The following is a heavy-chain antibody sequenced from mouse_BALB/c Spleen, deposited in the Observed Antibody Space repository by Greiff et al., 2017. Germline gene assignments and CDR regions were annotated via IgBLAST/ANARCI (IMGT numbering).Heavy chain of an antibody. CDR3: TFTTATGFDY. CDR1: GFTFSSFG. Sequence: EVQVVESGGGLVQPGGSRKLSCAASGFTFSSFGMHWVRQAPEKGLEWVAYISSGSSTIYYADTVKGRFTISRDNPKNTLFLQMTSLRSEDTAMYYCTFTTATGFDYWGQGTTLTVSS. CDR2: ISSGSSTI. V-gene: IGHV5-17*02. J-gene: IGHJ2*01. D-gene: IGHD1-2*01.